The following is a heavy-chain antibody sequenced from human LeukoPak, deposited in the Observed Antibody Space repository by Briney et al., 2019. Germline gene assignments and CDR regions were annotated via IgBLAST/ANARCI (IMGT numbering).Heavy chain of an antibody. J-gene: IGHJ4*02. CDR3: ARTGYCSGGSCADY. Sequence: SVKVSCKASGGTFSSYAISWVRQAPGQGLEWMGGIIPIFGTANYAQKFQGRVTITADESTSTAYMELSSLRPEDTAVYYCARTGYCSGGSCADYWGQGTLVTVSS. D-gene: IGHD2-15*01. V-gene: IGHV1-69*01. CDR2: IIPIFGTA. CDR1: GGTFSSYA.